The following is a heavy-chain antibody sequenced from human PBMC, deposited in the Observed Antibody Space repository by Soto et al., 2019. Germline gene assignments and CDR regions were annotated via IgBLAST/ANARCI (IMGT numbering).Heavy chain of an antibody. CDR2: ISYDGSNK. CDR1: GFSFSSYG. J-gene: IGHJ4*02. D-gene: IGHD6-19*01. V-gene: IGHV3-30*03. CDR3: VAGQYFFDY. Sequence: QVQLEESGGGVVQPGRSLRLSSAASGFSFSSYGMQWVRQAPGKGLEWVAVISYDGSNKYYADSVKDRFTISRDNSKKTLYLQMNSLRADDTAVYYCVAGQYFFDYCGQGTLVTVSS.